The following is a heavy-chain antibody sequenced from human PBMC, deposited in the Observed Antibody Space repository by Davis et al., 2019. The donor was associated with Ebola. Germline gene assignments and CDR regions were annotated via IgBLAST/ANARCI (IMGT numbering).Heavy chain of an antibody. Sequence: MPSETLSLTCAVSGGSISSGGFSWSWVRQPPGKGLEWIGYIYHNENTYYNPSLMSRVTISVDRSKNQFSLKLSSVTAADTALYYCARGIPDHFDHWGQGTLVTVSS. CDR1: GGSISSGGFS. CDR3: ARGIPDHFDH. CDR2: IYHNENT. D-gene: IGHD2-2*02. V-gene: IGHV4-30-2*01. J-gene: IGHJ4*02.